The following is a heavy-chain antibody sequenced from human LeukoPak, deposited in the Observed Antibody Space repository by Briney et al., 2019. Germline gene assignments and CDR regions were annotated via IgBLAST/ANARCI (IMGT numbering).Heavy chain of an antibody. D-gene: IGHD3-22*01. J-gene: IGHJ5*02. CDR1: GFTFNSYG. CDR3: VRASYYYDTSGSPRGWFDP. V-gene: IGHV3-48*04. Sequence: GGSLRLSCAASGFTFNSYGMHWVRQAPGKGLEWVSYISSSGSSIHYADSVKGRFTISRDNAKNSLFLQMNSLRAEDTAVYYCVRASYYYDTSGSPRGWFDPWGQGTLVTVSS. CDR2: ISSSGSSI.